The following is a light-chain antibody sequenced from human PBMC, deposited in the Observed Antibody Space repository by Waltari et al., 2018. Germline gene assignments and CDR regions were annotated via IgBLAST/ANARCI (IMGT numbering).Light chain of an antibody. Sequence: DIQMTQSPSSLSASVGDRVTITCRASQTISTYLNWYQLKPGKAPKLLIYAASSLQSGVPSRTSGSGSGTDFTLTISCLQPEDFATYYCQQGYRTPYTFGQGTNLDIK. CDR3: QQGYRTPYT. CDR1: QTISTY. CDR2: AAS. J-gene: IGKJ2*01. V-gene: IGKV1-39*01.